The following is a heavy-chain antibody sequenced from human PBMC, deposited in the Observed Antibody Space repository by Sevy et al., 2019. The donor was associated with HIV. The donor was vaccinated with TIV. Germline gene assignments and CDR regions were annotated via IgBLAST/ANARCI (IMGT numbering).Heavy chain of an antibody. CDR2: MNPNSGNT. V-gene: IGHV1-8*03. D-gene: IGHD3-10*01. J-gene: IGHJ6*03. CDR1: GYTFTSYD. CDR3: ARGLYGSGSYYRKRGESYYYYMDV. Sequence: SVKVSCKASGYTFTSYDINWVRQATGQGLEWMGWMNPNSGNTGYAQKFQGRVTITRNTSISTAYMELSSLRSEDKAVYYCARGLYGSGSYYRKRGESYYYYMDVWGKGTTVTVSS.